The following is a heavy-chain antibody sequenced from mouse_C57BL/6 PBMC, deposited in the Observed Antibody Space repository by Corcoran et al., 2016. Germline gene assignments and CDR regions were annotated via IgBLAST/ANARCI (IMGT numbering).Heavy chain of an antibody. CDR3: ARWQLRPLYAMDY. V-gene: IGHV9-3*01. J-gene: IGHJ4*01. CDR1: GYTFTTYG. D-gene: IGHD3-2*02. Sequence: QIQLVQSGPELKKPGETVKISCKASGYTFTTYGLSWVKQAPGKGLKWMGWINTYSGVPTYADDFKGRFAFSLETSASTAYLQINNLKNEDTATYFCARWQLRPLYAMDYWGQGTSVTVSS. CDR2: INTYSGVP.